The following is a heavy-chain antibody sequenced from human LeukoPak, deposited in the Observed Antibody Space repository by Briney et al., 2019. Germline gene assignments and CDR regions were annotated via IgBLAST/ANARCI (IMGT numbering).Heavy chain of an antibody. CDR2: IYHSGST. V-gene: IGHV4-38-2*02. CDR1: GYSISSGYF. Sequence: PSETLSLTCTVSGYSISSGYFWGWIRQPPGKGLECIGTIYHSGSTYYNPSLKSRVTISVDTSKNQFSLKLSSVTAADTAVYYCASRGYDSSGYGAFDIWGQGTMVTVSS. D-gene: IGHD3-22*01. J-gene: IGHJ3*02. CDR3: ASRGYDSSGYGAFDI.